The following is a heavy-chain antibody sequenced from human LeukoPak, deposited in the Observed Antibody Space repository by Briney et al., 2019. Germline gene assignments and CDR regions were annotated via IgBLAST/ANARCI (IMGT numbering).Heavy chain of an antibody. CDR3: ARDRSGSYDEAIYYYYGMDV. J-gene: IGHJ6*02. Sequence: PSETLSLTCTVSGGSISSYYWSWIRQPPGKGLEWIGYIYYSGSTNYNPSLKSRVTISVDTSKNQFSLKLSSVTAEDTAVYYCARDRSGSYDEAIYYYYGMDVWGQGTTVTVSS. CDR2: IYYSGST. D-gene: IGHD3-10*01. CDR1: GGSISSYY. V-gene: IGHV4-59*01.